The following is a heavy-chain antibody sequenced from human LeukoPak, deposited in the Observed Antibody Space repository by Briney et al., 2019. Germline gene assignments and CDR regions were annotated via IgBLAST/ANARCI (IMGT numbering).Heavy chain of an antibody. CDR1: GYTFTGYY. V-gene: IGHV1-2*02. CDR2: INPNSGGA. Sequence: ASVRVSCKASGYTFTGYYIHWVRQAPGQGLEWVGWINPNSGGAKYAQKFQDRVTMTRDTSISTAYMGLSRLRSDDTAVYYCAKGRVVAGSKSLTYHWLDPWGQGTLVTVSS. J-gene: IGHJ5*02. D-gene: IGHD6-19*01. CDR3: AKGRVVAGSKSLTYHWLDP.